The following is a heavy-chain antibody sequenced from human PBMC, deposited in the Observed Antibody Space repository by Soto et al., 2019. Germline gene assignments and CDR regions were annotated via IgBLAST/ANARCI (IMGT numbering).Heavy chain of an antibody. D-gene: IGHD6-6*01. CDR1: GYTFTTYA. V-gene: IGHV1-3*04. CDR2: INTGNGKT. Sequence: ASVKVSCKASGYTFTTYAMHWVRQAPGQRLEWMGWINTGNGKTKYSPKFQGRVTITRDTSASTVYMELSSLRSEDTAVYYCARDSRIAARPYYYYGMDVWGQGTTVTVSS. CDR3: ARDSRIAARPYYYYGMDV. J-gene: IGHJ6*02.